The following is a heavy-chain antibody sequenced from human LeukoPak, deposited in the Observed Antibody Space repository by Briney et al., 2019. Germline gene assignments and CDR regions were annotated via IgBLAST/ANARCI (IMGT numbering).Heavy chain of an antibody. CDR3: ARDPYTVTSYYYYMDV. J-gene: IGHJ6*03. Sequence: GGSLRLSCAASGFTFSSYWMSWVRQAPGKGLEWVANIKQDGTEKYYVDSVKGRFTISRDNAKNSLYLQMNSLRAEDTAVYYCARDPYTVTSYYYYMDVWGKGTTVTVSS. CDR1: GFTFSSYW. D-gene: IGHD4-17*01. V-gene: IGHV3-7*01. CDR2: IKQDGTEK.